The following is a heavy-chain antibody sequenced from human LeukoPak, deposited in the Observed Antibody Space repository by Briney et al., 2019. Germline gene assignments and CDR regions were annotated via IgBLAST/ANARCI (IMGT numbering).Heavy chain of an antibody. CDR1: GFTFSSYD. CDR2: ISGSGGST. Sequence: PGGSLRLSCAASGFTFSSYDMSWVRQAPGKELEWVSAISGSGGSTYYADSVKGRFTISRDNSKNTLYLQMNSLRAEDTAVYYCAKDGYAFGVVIMTEYFPHWGQGTLVTVSS. J-gene: IGHJ1*01. D-gene: IGHD3-3*01. V-gene: IGHV3-23*01. CDR3: AKDGYAFGVVIMTEYFPH.